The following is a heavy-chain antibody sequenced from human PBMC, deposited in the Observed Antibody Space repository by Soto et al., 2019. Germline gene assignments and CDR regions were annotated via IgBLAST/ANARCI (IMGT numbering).Heavy chain of an antibody. D-gene: IGHD3-16*02. Sequence: QVQLQESGPGLVKPSETLSLTCTVSGGSISSYYWSWIRQPPGKGLEWIGYIYYSGSTNYNPSLKSRVTISVDTSKNQFSLKLSSVTAADTAVYYCARVANYDYIWGSYRNYFDYWGQGTLVTVSS. CDR1: GGSISSYY. CDR3: ARVANYDYIWGSYRNYFDY. V-gene: IGHV4-59*01. J-gene: IGHJ4*02. CDR2: IYYSGST.